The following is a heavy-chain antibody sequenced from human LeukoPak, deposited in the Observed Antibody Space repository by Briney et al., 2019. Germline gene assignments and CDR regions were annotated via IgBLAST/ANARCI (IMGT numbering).Heavy chain of an antibody. Sequence: ASVKVSCKASGYTFTSYAMHWVRQAPGQRLEWMGWINAGNGNTKYSQKFQSRVTITRDTSASTAYMELSSLRSEDTAVYYCARQTTMVRGVITGYYYYYGMDVWGQGTTVTVSS. CDR3: ARQTTMVRGVITGYYYYYGMDV. CDR1: GYTFTSYA. V-gene: IGHV1-3*01. J-gene: IGHJ6*02. CDR2: INAGNGNT. D-gene: IGHD3-10*01.